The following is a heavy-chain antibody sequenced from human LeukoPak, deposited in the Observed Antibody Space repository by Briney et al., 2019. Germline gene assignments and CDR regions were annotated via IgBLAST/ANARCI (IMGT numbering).Heavy chain of an antibody. Sequence: GGSLRLSCAASGFTFSTYVMNWFRQAPGKGLEWVSTISVGAEYIFYADSVKGRFTISRDDSNNALYLQMHSLRAEDTALYYCAKAQHTAMVRHGDYWGRGTLVTVSS. CDR2: ISVGAEYI. CDR1: GFTFSTYV. V-gene: IGHV3-23*01. J-gene: IGHJ4*02. CDR3: AKAQHTAMVRHGDY. D-gene: IGHD5-18*01.